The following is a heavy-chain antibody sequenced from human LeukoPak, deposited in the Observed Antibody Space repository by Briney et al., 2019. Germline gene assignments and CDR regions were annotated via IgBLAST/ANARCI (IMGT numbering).Heavy chain of an antibody. CDR2: FDPEDGET. V-gene: IGHV1-24*01. CDR1: GYTLTELS. J-gene: IGHJ4*02. CDR3: ATVFNQGYENSGFRFDC. D-gene: IGHD3-22*01. Sequence: GASVKVSCKVSGYTLTELSMHWVRQAPGKGLEWKGGFDPEDGETIYAQKFQGRVTMTEDTSTDTAYMELSSLRSEDTAVYYCATVFNQGYENSGFRFDCWGQGTLVTVSS.